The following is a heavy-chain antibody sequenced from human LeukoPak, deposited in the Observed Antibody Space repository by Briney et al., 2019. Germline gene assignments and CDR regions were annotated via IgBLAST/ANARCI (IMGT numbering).Heavy chain of an antibody. D-gene: IGHD2-15*01. CDR1: GGTFSSYT. Sequence: ASVKVSCKASGGTFSSYTISWVRQAPGQGLEWMGRNDPNGGGTHYAQKFQGRVTMARDTSISTSYMELTELRSDDTAVYYCAHSGGSYGEVWGQGTMVTVSS. CDR2: NDPNGGGT. J-gene: IGHJ3*01. V-gene: IGHV1-2*02. CDR3: AHSGGSYGEV.